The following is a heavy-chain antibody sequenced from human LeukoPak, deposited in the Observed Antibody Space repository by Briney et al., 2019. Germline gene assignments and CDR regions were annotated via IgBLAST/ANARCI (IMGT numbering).Heavy chain of an antibody. Sequence: GGSLRLSCAASGFTFTSYDMSWVRQAPRKGLEWVSGILTSGISTYYADSVKGRFTISRDNSKNTLYLQMNSLRADDTAVYYCTRTYDFWSGWDFDYWGQGTLVTVSS. CDR2: ILTSGIST. J-gene: IGHJ4*02. CDR3: TRTYDFWSGWDFDY. V-gene: IGHV3-23*05. CDR1: GFTFTSYD. D-gene: IGHD3-3*01.